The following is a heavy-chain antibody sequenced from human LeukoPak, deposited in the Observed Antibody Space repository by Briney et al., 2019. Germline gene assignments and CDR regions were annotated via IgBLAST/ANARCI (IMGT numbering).Heavy chain of an antibody. J-gene: IGHJ4*02. V-gene: IGHV3-7*01. CDR3: ASLLGGVITYYFAY. Sequence: PGGSLRLSCAASGFTFSSYGMSWVRQAPGKGLEWVANIKQDGSEKYYVDSVKGRFTISRDNAKNSLYLQMNSLRAEDTAVYYCASLLGGVITYYFAYWGQGTLVTASS. D-gene: IGHD3-16*02. CDR2: IKQDGSEK. CDR1: GFTFSSYG.